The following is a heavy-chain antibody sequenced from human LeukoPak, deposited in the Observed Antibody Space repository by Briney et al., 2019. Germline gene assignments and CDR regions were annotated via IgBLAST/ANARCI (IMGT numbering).Heavy chain of an antibody. CDR1: GFTFSNAW. CDR2: IKSKTDGGTT. J-gene: IGHJ4*02. D-gene: IGHD6-19*01. Sequence: GGCLRLSCAASGFTFSNAWMSWVRQAPGKGLEWVGRIKSKTDGGTTDYAAPVKGRFTISSDDSKNTLYLQMNSLKPDDTAAYYCTTDLAVAGQLFDYWGQGTLVTVSS. V-gene: IGHV3-15*01. CDR3: TTDLAVAGQLFDY.